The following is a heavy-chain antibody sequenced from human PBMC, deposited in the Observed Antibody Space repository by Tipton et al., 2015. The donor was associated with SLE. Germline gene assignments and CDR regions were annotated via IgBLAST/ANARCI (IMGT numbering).Heavy chain of an antibody. CDR1: GFTFDDYA. D-gene: IGHD3-16*01. CDR3: ASELGIWVGY. CDR2: ISWNSGSI. Sequence: SLRLSCAASGFTFDDYAMHWVRQAPGKGLEWVSGISWNSGSIGYADSVKGRFTISRDNAKNSLYLQMNSLRAEDTALYYCASELGIWVGYWGQGTLATVSS. J-gene: IGHJ4*02. V-gene: IGHV3-9*01.